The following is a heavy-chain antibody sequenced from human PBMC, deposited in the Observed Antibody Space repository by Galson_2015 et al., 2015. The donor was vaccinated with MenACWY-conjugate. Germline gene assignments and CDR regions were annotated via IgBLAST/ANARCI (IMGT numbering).Heavy chain of an antibody. CDR3: ARDRSGFGLGELDTFDI. D-gene: IGHD3-10*01. CDR2: ISASIEYTTYT. Sequence: IRHVPGKGLEWISSISASIEYTTYTNYAESVRGRFSISRDNAGKSLFLQMNSLRDEDTAVYYCARDRSGFGLGELDTFDIWGQGTLVTVSS. V-gene: IGHV3-11*05. J-gene: IGHJ3*02.